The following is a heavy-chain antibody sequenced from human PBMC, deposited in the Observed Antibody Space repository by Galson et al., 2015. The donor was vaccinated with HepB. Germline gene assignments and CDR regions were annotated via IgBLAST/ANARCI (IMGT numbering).Heavy chain of an antibody. D-gene: IGHD3-22*01. Sequence: SLRLSCAASGFTFSSYNMDWVRQSPGEGLEWVSSISGSTRFIEYADSVKGRFTISRDNAKKRLYLQMNSLRAEDTAIDYRERVFDYYDSSVDDCWGQGTLVTVSS. CDR3: ERVFDYYDSSVDDC. J-gene: IGHJ4*02. V-gene: IGHV3-21*01. CDR2: ISGSTRFI. CDR1: GFTFSSYN.